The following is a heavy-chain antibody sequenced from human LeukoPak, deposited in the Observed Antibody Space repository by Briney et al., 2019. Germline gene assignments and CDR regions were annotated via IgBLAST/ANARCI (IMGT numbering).Heavy chain of an antibody. CDR3: ARQIVGATWFDP. J-gene: IGHJ5*02. Sequence: GGSLRLSCAASGFTFDDYGMSWVRQAPGKGLEWVSGINWNGGSTGYADSVKGRFTISRDNSKNTLYLQMGSLRAEDMAVYYCARQIVGATWFDPWGQGTLVTVSS. V-gene: IGHV3-20*04. CDR2: INWNGGST. CDR1: GFTFDDYG. D-gene: IGHD1-26*01.